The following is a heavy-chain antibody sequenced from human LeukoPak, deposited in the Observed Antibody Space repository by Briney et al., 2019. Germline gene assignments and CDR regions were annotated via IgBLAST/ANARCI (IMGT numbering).Heavy chain of an antibody. CDR3: ARDCSGGSCYGAFDI. Sequence: SETLSLTCTVSGASIRSGDYYWSWIRQPPGKGLEWIGYIYDSGSTYYNPSLKGRITISVDTSENRFSLKLSSVTAADTAVYYCARDCSGGSCYGAFDIWGQGTMVTVSS. D-gene: IGHD2-15*01. CDR2: IYDSGST. V-gene: IGHV4-30-4*01. CDR1: GASIRSGDYY. J-gene: IGHJ3*02.